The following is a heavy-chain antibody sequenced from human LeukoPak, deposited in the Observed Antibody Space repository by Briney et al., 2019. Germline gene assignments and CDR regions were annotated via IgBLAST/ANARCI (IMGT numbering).Heavy chain of an antibody. CDR2: ISSSGSPI. V-gene: IGHV3-11*01. CDR3: ARARNYDFWSGYYEYYFDY. D-gene: IGHD3-3*01. J-gene: IGHJ4*02. CDR1: GFTFSDYY. Sequence: GGSRRLSCAASGFTFSDYYMSWSRQAPGKGLEWVSYISSSGSPIYYADSVKGRFTISRDNAKNSLYLQMNSLRAEDTAVYYCARARNYDFWSGYYEYYFDYWGQGTLVTVSS.